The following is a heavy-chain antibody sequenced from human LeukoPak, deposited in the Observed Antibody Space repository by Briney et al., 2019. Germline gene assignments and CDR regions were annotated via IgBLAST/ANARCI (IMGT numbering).Heavy chain of an antibody. CDR1: GFTFSSYW. Sequence: GGSLRLSCAASGFTFSSYWISWVRQAPGKGLEWVANIQQEGSEKYYGDSVKGRFTISRDNAKNSLYLQMHSLRAEDTAVYYCARGGVYYAFDLWGQGTMVTVSS. D-gene: IGHD6-13*01. J-gene: IGHJ3*01. CDR3: ARGGVYYAFDL. CDR2: IQQEGSEK. V-gene: IGHV3-7*01.